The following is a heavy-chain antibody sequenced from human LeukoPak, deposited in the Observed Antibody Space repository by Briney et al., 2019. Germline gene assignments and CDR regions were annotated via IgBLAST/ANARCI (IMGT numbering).Heavy chain of an antibody. J-gene: IGHJ5*02. CDR3: IRDYGPGGFGP. V-gene: IGHV3-13*01. D-gene: IGHD3-10*01. Sequence: GGSLRLSCAVSGFSFDNYDMHWVRQISGEGLEWVAAIGTGGDTYYRDSVKGRFTISRGNAKNSLYLQMNSLRVGDTAVYYCIRDYGPGGFGPWGQGALVTVSS. CDR2: IGTGGDT. CDR1: GFSFDNYD.